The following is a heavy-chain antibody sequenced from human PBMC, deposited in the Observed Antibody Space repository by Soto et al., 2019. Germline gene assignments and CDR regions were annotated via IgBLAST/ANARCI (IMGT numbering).Heavy chain of an antibody. CDR1: GGTFSSYT. V-gene: IGHV1-69*02. Sequence: SVKVSCKASGGTFSSYTISWVRQAPGQGLEWMGRIIPILGIANYAQKFQGRVTITADKSTSTAYMELSSLRSEDTAVYYCASPRGYGDCVGAFDIWGQGTMVTVSS. CDR3: ASPRGYGDCVGAFDI. J-gene: IGHJ3*02. D-gene: IGHD4-17*01. CDR2: IIPILGIA.